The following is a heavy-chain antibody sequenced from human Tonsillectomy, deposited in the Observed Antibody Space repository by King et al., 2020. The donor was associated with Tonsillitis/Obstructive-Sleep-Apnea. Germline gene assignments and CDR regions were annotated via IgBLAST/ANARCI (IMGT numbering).Heavy chain of an antibody. CDR3: TGGSWSYYPNGGYYYYMDV. CDR2: IDPSDSYT. D-gene: IGHD3-10*01. Sequence: VQLVESGAEVKKPGESLRISCKGSGYSFTSYWISWVRQMPGKGLEWMGRIDPSDSYTNYSPSFQGHVTISADKPISTAYLQCSSLKAPDTAMYYSTGGSWSYYPNGGYYYYMDVWGKGTTVTASS. J-gene: IGHJ6*03. V-gene: IGHV5-10-1*01. CDR1: GYSFTSYW.